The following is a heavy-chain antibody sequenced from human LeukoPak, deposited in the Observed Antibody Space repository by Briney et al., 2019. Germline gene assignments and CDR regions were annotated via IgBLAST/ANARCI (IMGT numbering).Heavy chain of an antibody. D-gene: IGHD1-1*01. CDR2: ICTSSSYI. CDR3: ARGWNYVDL. J-gene: IGHJ4*02. CDR1: GFTFSSYC. Sequence: PGGSLRLSCAASGFTFSSYCMNWVRLAPGKGLEWVASICTSSSYIYYADSVKGRFTISRDNAKNSLYLQMNSPRAGDTAVYYCARGWNYVDLWGQGTLVTVSS. V-gene: IGHV3-21*06.